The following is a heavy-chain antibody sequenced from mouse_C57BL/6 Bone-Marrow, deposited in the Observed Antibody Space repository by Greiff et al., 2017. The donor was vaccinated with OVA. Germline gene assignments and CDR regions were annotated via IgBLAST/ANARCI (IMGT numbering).Heavy chain of an antibody. J-gene: IGHJ3*01. D-gene: IGHD1-1*01. CDR1: GYTFTDYN. CDR3: AITTVVATRAWFAY. V-gene: IGHV1-18*01. Sequence: VQLQQSGPELVKPGASVKIPCKASGYTFTDYNMDWVKQSHGKSLEWIGDINPNNGGTIYNQKFKGKATLTVDKSSSTAYMELRSLTSEDTAVYYCAITTVVATRAWFAYWGQGTLVTVSA. CDR2: INPNNGGT.